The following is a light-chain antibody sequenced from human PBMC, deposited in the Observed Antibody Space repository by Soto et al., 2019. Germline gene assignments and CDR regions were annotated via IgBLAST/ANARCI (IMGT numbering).Light chain of an antibody. CDR1: QSVSSN. CDR3: QQYNNWPLYT. Sequence: EIVMTQSPVTLSVSPGERATLSCRASQSVSSNLAWHQQKPGQAPRLLIYGASTRATGIPARFRGSGSGTEFTLTISSLQSEDFAVYYCQQYNNWPLYTFGQGTKLEIK. J-gene: IGKJ2*01. CDR2: GAS. V-gene: IGKV3-15*01.